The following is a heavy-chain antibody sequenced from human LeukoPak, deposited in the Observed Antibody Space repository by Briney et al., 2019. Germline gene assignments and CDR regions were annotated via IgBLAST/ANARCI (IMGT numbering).Heavy chain of an antibody. Sequence: SETLSLTCTVSGGSISSGSYYWSWIRQPAGKGLEWIGRIYTSGSTNYNPSLKSRVTISVDTSKNQFSLKLSSVTAADTAVYYCARVLYYYYYMDVWGKGTTVTVSS. V-gene: IGHV4-61*02. CDR2: IYTSGST. J-gene: IGHJ6*03. CDR1: GGSISSGSYY. CDR3: ARVLYYYYYMDV.